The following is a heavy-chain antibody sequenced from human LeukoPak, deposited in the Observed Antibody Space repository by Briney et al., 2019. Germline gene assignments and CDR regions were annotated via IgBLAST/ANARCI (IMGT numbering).Heavy chain of an antibody. CDR3: ARTIRKFGELYYFDY. V-gene: IGHV3-11*01. Sequence: GGSLRLSCAASGFTFSDYYMSWIRQAPGKGLEWVSYISSSGSTIYYADSVKGRFTISRDNAKNSLYLQMNSLRAEDTAVYYCARTIRKFGELYYFDYWGQGTLVTVSS. J-gene: IGHJ4*02. D-gene: IGHD3-10*01. CDR1: GFTFSDYY. CDR2: ISSSGSTI.